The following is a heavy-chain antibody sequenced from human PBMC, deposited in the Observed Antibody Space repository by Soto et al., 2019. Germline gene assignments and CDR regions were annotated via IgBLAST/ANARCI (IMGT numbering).Heavy chain of an antibody. CDR1: GYTFTTSA. D-gene: IGHD3-9*01. V-gene: IGHV1-3*01. CDR2: INAGNSNT. Sequence: SVKVSCTPSGYTFTTSAMHLALQAPGQSLEWMRWINAGNSNTNYAQKFQGRVTMATDTSRSIVYMELRSLRSDDTAVYFCAREAYSDILTGYLSPEYWGQGTLVTVSS. CDR3: AREAYSDILTGYLSPEY. J-gene: IGHJ4*02.